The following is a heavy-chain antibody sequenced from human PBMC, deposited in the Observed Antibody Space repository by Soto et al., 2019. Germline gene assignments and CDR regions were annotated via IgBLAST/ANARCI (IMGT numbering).Heavy chain of an antibody. CDR3: ARHLRWGGDAFDI. CDR2: INAGNGNT. CDR1: GYTFTSYA. V-gene: IGHV1-3*01. D-gene: IGHD3-16*01. Sequence: GASVKVSCKASGYTFTSYAMHWVRQAPGQRLKWMGWINAGNGNTNYAQKLQGRVTMTTDTSTSTAYMELRSLRSDDTAVYYCARHLRWGGDAFDIWGQGTMVTVSS. J-gene: IGHJ3*02.